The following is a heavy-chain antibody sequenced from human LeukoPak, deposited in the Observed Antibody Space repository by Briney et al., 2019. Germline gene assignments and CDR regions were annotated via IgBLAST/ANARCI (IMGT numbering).Heavy chain of an antibody. D-gene: IGHD3-10*01. V-gene: IGHV4-61*02. Sequence: SETLSLTCTVSGGSISSGSYYWSWIRQPAGKGLEWIGRIYTSGSTNYNPSLKSRATISVDTSKNQFSLKLSSVTAADTAVYYCARVRWFGESFNWFDPWGQGTLVTVSS. CDR2: IYTSGST. CDR1: GGSISSGSYY. CDR3: ARVRWFGESFNWFDP. J-gene: IGHJ5*02.